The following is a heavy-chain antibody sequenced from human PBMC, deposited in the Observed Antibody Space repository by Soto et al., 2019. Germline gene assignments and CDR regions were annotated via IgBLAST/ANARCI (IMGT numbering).Heavy chain of an antibody. J-gene: IGHJ5*02. D-gene: IGHD6-19*01. CDR1: GGTLSSYA. CDR2: IIPIFGTA. Sequence: SVKVSCKASGGTLSSYAISWVRQAPGQGLEWMGGIIPIFGTANYAQKFQGRVTITADESTSTAYMELSSLRSEDTAVYYCARDSSSGWYGNWFDPWGQGTLVTVSS. CDR3: ARDSSSGWYGNWFDP. V-gene: IGHV1-69*13.